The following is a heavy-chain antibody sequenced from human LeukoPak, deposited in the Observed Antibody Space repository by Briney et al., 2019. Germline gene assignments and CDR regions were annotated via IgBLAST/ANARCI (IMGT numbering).Heavy chain of an antibody. J-gene: IGHJ5*02. CDR1: GYTFTGYY. D-gene: IGHD3-3*01. CDR2: INPNSGGT. CDR3: ARVPLYYDFWSGFGSGGSWFDP. Sequence: ASVKVSCKASGYTFTGYYMHWVRQAPGQGLEWMGRINPNSGGTNYAQKFQGRVTMTRDTSISTAYMELSRLRSDDTAAYYCARVPLYYDFWSGFGSGGSWFDPWGQGTLVTVSS. V-gene: IGHV1-2*06.